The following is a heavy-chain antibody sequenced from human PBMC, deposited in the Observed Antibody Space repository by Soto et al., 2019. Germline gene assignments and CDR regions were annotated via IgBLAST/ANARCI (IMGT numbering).Heavy chain of an antibody. CDR2: ISTYNGDT. D-gene: IGHD3-3*01. CDR1: GYIFTYYG. Sequence: QVKLVQSGPEVKKTGASVKVSCKASGYIFTYYGLSWVRQAPGQGLEWMGWISTYNGDTRIAQQFQGRVTMTTDSSTNTACMELKSPRSDDTALYFCARDTRNGVVIMDSWGQGTLVAVSS. CDR3: ARDTRNGVVIMDS. J-gene: IGHJ5*02. V-gene: IGHV1-18*01.